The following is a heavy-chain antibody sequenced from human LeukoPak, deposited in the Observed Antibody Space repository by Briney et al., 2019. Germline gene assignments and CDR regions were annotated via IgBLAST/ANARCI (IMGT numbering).Heavy chain of an antibody. CDR3: ARCYYDSSGYYLPDY. D-gene: IGHD3-22*01. CDR1: GGTFSSYA. V-gene: IGHV1-69*05. CDR2: IIPIFGTA. J-gene: IGHJ4*02. Sequence: SVTVSFKASGGTFSSYAISWVRQAPGQGLEWMGGIIPIFGTANYAQKFQGRVTITTDESTSTAYMELSSLRSEDTAVYYCARCYYDSSGYYLPDYWGQGTLVTVSS.